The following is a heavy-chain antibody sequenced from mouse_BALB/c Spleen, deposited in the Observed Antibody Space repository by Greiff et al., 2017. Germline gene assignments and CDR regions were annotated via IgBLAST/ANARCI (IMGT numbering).Heavy chain of an antibody. V-gene: IGHV5-4*02. D-gene: IGHD3-1*01. CDR1: GFTFSDYY. CDR3: ADSGFAY. Sequence: DVHLVESGGGLVKPGGSLKLSCAASGFTFSDYYMYWVRQTPEKRLEWVATISDGGSYTYYPDSVKGRFTISRDNAKNNLYLQMSSLKSEDTAMYYCADSGFAYWGQGTLVTVSA. CDR2: ISDGGSYT. J-gene: IGHJ3*01.